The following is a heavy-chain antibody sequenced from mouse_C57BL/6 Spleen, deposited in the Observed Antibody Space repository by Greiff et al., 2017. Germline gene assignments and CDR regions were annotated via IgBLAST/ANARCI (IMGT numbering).Heavy chain of an antibody. Sequence: VMLVESGAELARPGASVKMSCKASGYTFTSYTMHWVKQRPGQGLEWIGYINPSSGYTKYNQKFKDKATLTADKSSSTAYMQLSSLTSEDSAVYYCERSYYYGYDEGDYYAMGDWGKGTSVTVAS. D-gene: IGHD2-2*01. CDR3: ERSYYYGYDEGDYYAMGD. CDR2: INPSSGYT. V-gene: IGHV1-4*01. CDR1: GYTFTSYT. J-gene: IGHJ4*01.